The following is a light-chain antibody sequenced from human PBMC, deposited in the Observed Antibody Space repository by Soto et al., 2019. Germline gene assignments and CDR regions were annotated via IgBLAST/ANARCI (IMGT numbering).Light chain of an antibody. V-gene: IGKV1-39*01. CDR3: QQSYSSPIT. J-gene: IGKJ5*01. Sequence: DIQMTQSPSSLSASVGDRVTITCRASQSISSYLNWYQQKPGKAPKLLISAASSLQSGVPSRVSGSGSGTDFTLTISSLQPEDFATYYCQQSYSSPITFGQGTRLEI. CDR1: QSISSY. CDR2: AAS.